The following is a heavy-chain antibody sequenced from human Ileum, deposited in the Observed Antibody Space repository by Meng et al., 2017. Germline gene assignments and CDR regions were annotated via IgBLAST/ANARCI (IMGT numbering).Heavy chain of an antibody. V-gene: IGHV3-21*01. D-gene: IGHD1-1*01. CDR1: GFTFSSYS. J-gene: IGHJ5*02. Sequence: EVQLVESGGDLVKPGVSLRLSCAASGFTFSSYSMNWVRQAPGKGLEWVSSISSSSSYIYYADSLKGRFTISRDNAKNSLYLQMNSMRAEETAVYYCARERQDNRWFDPWGQGTLVTVSS. CDR2: ISSSSSYI. CDR3: ARERQDNRWFDP.